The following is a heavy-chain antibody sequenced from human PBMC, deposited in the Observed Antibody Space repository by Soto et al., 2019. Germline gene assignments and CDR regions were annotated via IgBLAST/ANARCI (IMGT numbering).Heavy chain of an antibody. CDR1: GDSVSSNSVA. CDR3: ARDSPSPNSSPPYYYYYGMDV. D-gene: IGHD6-13*01. V-gene: IGHV6-1*01. Sequence: SQTLSLTCAISGDSVSSNSVAWNWIRQSPSRGLEWLGRTYYRSKWYNDYAVSVKSRITINPDTSKNQFSLQLNSVTPEDTAVYYCARDSPSPNSSPPYYYYYGMDVWGQGTTVTVSS. J-gene: IGHJ6*02. CDR2: TYYRSKWYN.